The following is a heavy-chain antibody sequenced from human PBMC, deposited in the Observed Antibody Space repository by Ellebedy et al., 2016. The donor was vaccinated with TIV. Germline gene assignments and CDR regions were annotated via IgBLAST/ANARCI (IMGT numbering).Heavy chain of an antibody. CDR2: VRSDGTTK. V-gene: IGHV3-30*02. Sequence: PGGSLRLSCATSGFSVSGMHWVRQAPGQGLEWVAFVRSDGTTKYYLDSVQGRFTISRDSSKNTLDLQMNSLRAEDTGVYYCVKGAYPVPTVMAVWGQGTMVTVSS. D-gene: IGHD3-16*01. J-gene: IGHJ6*02. CDR1: GFSVSG. CDR3: VKGAYPVPTVMAV.